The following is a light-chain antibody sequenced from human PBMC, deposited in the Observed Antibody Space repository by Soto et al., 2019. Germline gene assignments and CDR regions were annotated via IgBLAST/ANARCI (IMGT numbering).Light chain of an antibody. CDR2: GAS. J-gene: IGKJ1*01. CDR3: QLSGSSTET. Sequence: EIVLTQSPGTLSLSPGERATLSCRASQSVSSNYLAWYQQKPGQAPRLLIYGASSRATGIPDRFSGSGSGTDFTLTISGLEPEDFAVYYCQLSGSSTETFGQGTKVDIK. V-gene: IGKV3-20*01. CDR1: QSVSSNY.